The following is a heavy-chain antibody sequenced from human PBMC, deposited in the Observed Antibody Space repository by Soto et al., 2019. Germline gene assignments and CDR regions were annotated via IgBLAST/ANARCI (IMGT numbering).Heavy chain of an antibody. V-gene: IGHV1-24*01. Sequence: ASVKVSCKVSGYTLTELSMHWVRQAPGKGLEWMGGFDPEDGETIYAQKFQGRVTMTEDTSTDTAYMELSSLRSEDTAVYYCATVRCGGSCFLAFRSYFDYWGQGTLVTVSS. CDR3: ATVRCGGSCFLAFRSYFDY. D-gene: IGHD2-15*01. J-gene: IGHJ4*02. CDR2: FDPEDGET. CDR1: GYTLTELS.